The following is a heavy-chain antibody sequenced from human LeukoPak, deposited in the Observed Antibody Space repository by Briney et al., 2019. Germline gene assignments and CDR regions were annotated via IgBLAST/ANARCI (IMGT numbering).Heavy chain of an antibody. CDR2: IYYSGNT. Sequence: SKTLSLTCTVSGGSISTSSYYWGWIRQPPGKGLEWIGNIYYSGNTYYNPSLKSRVTISVDTSKNQFSLRLTSVTAADTAVYYCARGGRYYGSGSYYYWGQGTLVTVSS. CDR1: GGSISTSSYY. D-gene: IGHD3-10*01. V-gene: IGHV4-39*07. J-gene: IGHJ4*02. CDR3: ARGGRYYGSGSYYY.